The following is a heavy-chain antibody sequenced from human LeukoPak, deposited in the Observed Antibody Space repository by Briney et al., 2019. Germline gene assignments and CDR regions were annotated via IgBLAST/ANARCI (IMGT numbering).Heavy chain of an antibody. Sequence: GESLKISCKGSGYSFTNYWIGWVRQMPGKGLEWMGIIYPGDSDTRYSPSFQGQVTISADKSISTAYLQWSSLKASDTAMYYCARLSYYYGSGRYYNSRLDYWGQGTLVTVSS. CDR3: ARLSYYYGSGRYYNSRLDY. V-gene: IGHV5-51*01. CDR1: GYSFTNYW. D-gene: IGHD3-10*01. J-gene: IGHJ4*02. CDR2: IYPGDSDT.